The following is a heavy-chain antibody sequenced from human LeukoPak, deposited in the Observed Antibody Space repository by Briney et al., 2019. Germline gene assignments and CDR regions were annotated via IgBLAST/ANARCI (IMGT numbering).Heavy chain of an antibody. D-gene: IGHD2-21*01. V-gene: IGHV3-48*04. CDR2: ISSSSSTI. Sequence: PGGSLRLSCAASGFTFSSYNMNWVRQAPGKGLEWVSYISSSSSTIYYADSVKGRFTISRDNAKNSLYLQMDGLRAEDTAVYYCAREGVVGRSYYFDYWGQGTLVTVSS. CDR3: AREGVVGRSYYFDY. J-gene: IGHJ4*02. CDR1: GFTFSSYN.